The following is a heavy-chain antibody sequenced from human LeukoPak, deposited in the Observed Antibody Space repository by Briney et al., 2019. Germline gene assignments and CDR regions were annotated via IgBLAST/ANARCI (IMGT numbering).Heavy chain of an antibody. CDR1: GYTFTGYY. CDR3: AREGDDSSGYCLDY. Sequence: WASVKVSCKASGYTFTGYYMHWVRQAPGQGLEWMGWINPNSGGTNYAQKFQGRVTMTRDTSISTAYMELSRLRSDDTAVYYCAREGDDSSGYCLDYWGQGTLVTVSS. D-gene: IGHD3-22*01. V-gene: IGHV1-2*02. CDR2: INPNSGGT. J-gene: IGHJ4*02.